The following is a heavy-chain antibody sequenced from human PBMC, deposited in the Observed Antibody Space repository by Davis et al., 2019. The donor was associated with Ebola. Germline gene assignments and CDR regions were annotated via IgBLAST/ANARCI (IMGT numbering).Heavy chain of an antibody. CDR2: IKPDGSER. CDR1: GFTFSTFW. J-gene: IGHJ4*02. CDR3: AKGHTILAPL. V-gene: IGHV3-7*03. Sequence: PGGSLRLSCAASGFTFSTFWMSWVRQAPGKGLEWVANIKPDGSERSYVDSVKGRFTISRDNAENSLYLQMNNLGAEDTAIHYCAKGHTILAPLGGQGTLVTVSS. D-gene: IGHD5-24*01.